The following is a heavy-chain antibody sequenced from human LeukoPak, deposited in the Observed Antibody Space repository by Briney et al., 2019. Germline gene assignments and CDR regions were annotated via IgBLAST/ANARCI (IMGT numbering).Heavy chain of an antibody. J-gene: IGHJ4*02. D-gene: IGHD4/OR15-4a*01. CDR2: INAGNGNT. Sequence: ASVKVSCKASGYTFTSYAMHWVRQAPGQRLEWMGWINAGNGNTKYSQEFQGRVTITRDTSASTAYMELSSLRSEDMAVYYCARGTEGGLTFDYWGQGTLVTVSS. CDR3: ARGTEGGLTFDY. V-gene: IGHV1-3*03. CDR1: GYTFTSYA.